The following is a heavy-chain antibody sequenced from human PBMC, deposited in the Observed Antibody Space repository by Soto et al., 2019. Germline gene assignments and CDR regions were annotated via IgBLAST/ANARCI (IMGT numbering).Heavy chain of an antibody. D-gene: IGHD1-26*01. V-gene: IGHV1-46*01. Sequence: QVQLVQSGTEVKKPGASVTVSCKASGYTFTSYYIHWVRQAPGQGLEWMGMINPSGGNTNYAQKFRGRVTMTRDTSTSTVYLELDSLRSEDTAVYYCARELSGELLGVDYWGQGTLVTVSS. CDR2: INPSGGNT. J-gene: IGHJ4*02. CDR3: ARELSGELLGVDY. CDR1: GYTFTSYY.